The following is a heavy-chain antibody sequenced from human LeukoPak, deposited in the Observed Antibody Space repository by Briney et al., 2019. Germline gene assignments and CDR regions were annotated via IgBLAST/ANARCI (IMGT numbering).Heavy chain of an antibody. J-gene: IGHJ6*03. Sequence: SETLSLTCTVSGSSISSYYWSWIRQPPGKGLEWIGYIYYSGSTNYNPSLKSRVTISVDTSKNQFSLKLSSVAAADTAVYYCAANIVVVPAAHVYYYYMDVWGKGTTVTISS. CDR1: GSSISSYY. CDR3: AANIVVVPAAHVYYYYMDV. D-gene: IGHD2-2*01. V-gene: IGHV4-59*08. CDR2: IYYSGST.